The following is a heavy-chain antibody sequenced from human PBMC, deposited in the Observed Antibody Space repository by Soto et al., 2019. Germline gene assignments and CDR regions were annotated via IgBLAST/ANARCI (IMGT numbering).Heavy chain of an antibody. CDR2: ISGSGGST. CDR3: AKDADSGYELNENFDK. CDR1: GFTFSSYA. Sequence: PGVSLRLSCVASGFTFSSYARSWVRQAPGKGLEWGSAISGSGGSTYYAASVKGRFTVSGAHPKNLLDLQMNRLRGEDTAVYYCAKDADSGYELNENFDKWGQGTLVNVSS. V-gene: IGHV3-23*01. D-gene: IGHD5-12*01. J-gene: IGHJ4*01.